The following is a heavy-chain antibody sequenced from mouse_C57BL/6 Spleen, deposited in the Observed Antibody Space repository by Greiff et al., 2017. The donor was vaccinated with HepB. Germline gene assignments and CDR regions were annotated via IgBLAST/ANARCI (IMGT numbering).Heavy chain of an antibody. CDR1: GYTFTSYW. CDR2: IDPSDSYT. V-gene: IGHV1-69*01. Sequence: QVQLQQPGAELVMPGASVKLSCKASGYTFTSYWMHWAKQRPGQGLEWIGEIDPSDSYTNYNQKFKGKSTLTVDKSSSTAYMQLSSLTSEDSAVYYCARKGYYYGSSYWYFDVWGTGTTVTVSS. J-gene: IGHJ1*03. D-gene: IGHD1-1*01. CDR3: ARKGYYYGSSYWYFDV.